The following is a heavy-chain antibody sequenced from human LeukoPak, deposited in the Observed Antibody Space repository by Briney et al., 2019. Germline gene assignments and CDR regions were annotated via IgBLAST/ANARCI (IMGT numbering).Heavy chain of an antibody. CDR1: GGSISSYY. CDR3: ARLLEQHSSYYFDY. J-gene: IGHJ4*02. D-gene: IGHD6-13*01. CDR2: IYYSGST. V-gene: IGHV4-59*08. Sequence: PSETLSLTCTVSGGSISSYYWSWIRQPPGKGLEWIGYIYYSGSTNYNPSLKSRVTISVDTSKNQFSLKLSSVTAADTAVYYCARLLEQHSSYYFDYWGQGTLVTVSS.